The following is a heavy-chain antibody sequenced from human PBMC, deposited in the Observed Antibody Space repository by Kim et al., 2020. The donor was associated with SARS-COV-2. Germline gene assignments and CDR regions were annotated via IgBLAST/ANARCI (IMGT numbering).Heavy chain of an antibody. Sequence: KGRFTISRDNAKNSLYLQMNSLRAEDTAVYYCASGTKTTVTTVYYYGMDVWGQGTTVTVSS. J-gene: IGHJ6*02. D-gene: IGHD4-4*01. V-gene: IGHV3-11*01. CDR3: ASGTKTTVTTVYYYGMDV.